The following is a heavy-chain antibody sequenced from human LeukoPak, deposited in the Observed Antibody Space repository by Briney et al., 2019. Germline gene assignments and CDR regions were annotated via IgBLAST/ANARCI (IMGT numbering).Heavy chain of an antibody. V-gene: IGHV1-24*01. Sequence: AASVKVSCKVSGYTLTELSMHWVRQAPGKGREWMGGFDPEDGETIYAQKFQGRVTMTEDTSTDTAYMELSSLRSEDTAVYYCATDFYSYGRFWGQGTLVTVSS. J-gene: IGHJ4*02. CDR1: GYTLTELS. D-gene: IGHD5-18*01. CDR2: FDPEDGET. CDR3: ATDFYSYGRF.